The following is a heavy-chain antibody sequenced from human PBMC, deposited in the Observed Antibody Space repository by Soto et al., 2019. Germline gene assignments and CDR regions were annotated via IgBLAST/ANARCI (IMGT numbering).Heavy chain of an antibody. J-gene: IGHJ6*02. CDR1: GGCISSGYYY. CDR3: DRATVATIGGMDV. D-gene: IGHD5-12*01. Sequence: SLSLTCTVCGGCISSGYYYGSWIRQPPGKGLEYIGYIYYSGSSHYNPSLKSRVTISLDTSRNQFSLKLSSVTAADTAVYYCDRATVATIGGMDVWGQRTTVTVSS. V-gene: IGHV4-30-4*01. CDR2: IYYSGSS.